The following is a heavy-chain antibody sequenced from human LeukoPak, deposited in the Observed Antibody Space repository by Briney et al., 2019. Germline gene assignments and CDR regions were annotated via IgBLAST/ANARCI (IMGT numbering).Heavy chain of an antibody. CDR1: GYTFTGYY. J-gene: IGHJ1*01. CDR3: ARVAAAGTLEYFQH. D-gene: IGHD6-13*01. CDR2: INPNSGGT. Sequence: ASVNVSCKASGYTFTGYYMHWVRQAPGQGLEWKGWINPNSGGTNYAQKFQGRVTMTRDTSISTAYMELSRLRSDDTAVYYCARVAAAGTLEYFQHWGQGTLVTVSS. V-gene: IGHV1-2*02.